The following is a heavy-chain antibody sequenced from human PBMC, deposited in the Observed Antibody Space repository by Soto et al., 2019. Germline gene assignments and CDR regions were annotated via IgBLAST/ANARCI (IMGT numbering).Heavy chain of an antibody. V-gene: IGHV4-39*01. CDR1: GGSISSGTYY. CDR3: ARLGGGAFDN. CDR2: IYHRGTT. D-gene: IGHD3-10*01. J-gene: IGHJ4*02. Sequence: PSETLSLTCTVSGGSISSGTYYWGWIRQPPGKGLEWIANIYHRGTTYYNPPLKTRATISVDTSKNQFSLTLSSVTAADTAVYYCARLGGGAFDNCGQGTPVTVSS.